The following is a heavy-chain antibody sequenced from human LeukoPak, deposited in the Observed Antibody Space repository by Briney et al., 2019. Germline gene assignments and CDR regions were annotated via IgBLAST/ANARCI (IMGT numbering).Heavy chain of an antibody. CDR2: IYADGGT. CDR1: GFTVSTNF. D-gene: IGHD6-6*01. V-gene: IGHV3-53*01. J-gene: IGHJ4*02. Sequence: GGSLRPSCAVSGFTVSTNFMSWVRQAPGKGPEWVSIIYADGGTKYADSVKGRFTISRDTSKNTFSLQMNNLRAEDTAVYYCARLASRSYWGQGTLVAVSS. CDR3: ARLASRSY.